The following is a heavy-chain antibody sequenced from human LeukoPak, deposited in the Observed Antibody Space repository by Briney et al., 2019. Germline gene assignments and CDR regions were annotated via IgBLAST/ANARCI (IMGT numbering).Heavy chain of an antibody. CDR1: GGSISSYY. D-gene: IGHD6-19*01. J-gene: IGHJ4*02. V-gene: IGHV4-59*08. Sequence: SETLSLTCTVSGGSISSYYWSWIRQPPGKGLEWIGYIYYSGSTNYNPSLKSRATISVDTPKNQFSLKLSSVTAADTAVYYCARREYSSGWPFDYWGQGTLVTVSS. CDR3: ARREYSSGWPFDY. CDR2: IYYSGST.